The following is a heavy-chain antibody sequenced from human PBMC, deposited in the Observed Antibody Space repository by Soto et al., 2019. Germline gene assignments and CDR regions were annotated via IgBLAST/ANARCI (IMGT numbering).Heavy chain of an antibody. J-gene: IGHJ4*02. CDR1: GYAYTSNG. D-gene: IGHD3-22*01. CDR2: ISAYNGNT. Sequence: VTSVKLTCKDSGYAYTSNGISWVRQAPGQGLEWMGWISAYNGNTNYAQKLQGRVTMTTDTSTSTAYMELRSLRSDDTAVYYCARARYYYDSSGYLRVFDYWGQGTLVTVSS. V-gene: IGHV1-18*01. CDR3: ARARYYYDSSGYLRVFDY.